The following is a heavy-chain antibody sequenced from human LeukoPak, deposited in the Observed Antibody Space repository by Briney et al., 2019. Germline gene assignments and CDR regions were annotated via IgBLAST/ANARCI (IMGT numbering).Heavy chain of an antibody. CDR1: GGSFSGYY. V-gene: IGHV4-34*01. D-gene: IGHD3-3*01. CDR3: ARPHYDFWSGYYNRRTHFDY. J-gene: IGHJ4*02. Sequence: PSETLSLTCAVYGGSFSGYYWSWIRQPPGKGLEWIGEINHSGSTNYNPSLKSRVAISVDTSKNQFSLKLGSVTAADTAVYYCARPHYDFWSGYYNRRTHFDYWGQGTLVTVSS. CDR2: INHSGST.